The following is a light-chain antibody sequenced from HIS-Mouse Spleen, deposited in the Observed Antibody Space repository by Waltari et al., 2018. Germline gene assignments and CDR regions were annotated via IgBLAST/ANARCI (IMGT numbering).Light chain of an antibody. J-gene: IGLJ2*01. CDR1: SSDVGGYNY. CDR2: EVS. V-gene: IGLV2-8*01. Sequence: QSALTQPPSASGSPGQSVTISCTGTSSDVGGYNYVYWYQPPPGKAPKLMIYEVSKRPSGVPDRFSGSKSGNTASLTVSGLQAEDEADYYCSSYAGSNNLVFGGGTKLTVL. CDR3: SSYAGSNNLV.